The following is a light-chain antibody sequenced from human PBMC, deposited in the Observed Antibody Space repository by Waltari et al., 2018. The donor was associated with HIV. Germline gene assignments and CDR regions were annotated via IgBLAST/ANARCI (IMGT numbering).Light chain of an antibody. CDR2: DVT. V-gene: IGLV2-8*01. CDR3: SSYAGSNNLI. J-gene: IGLJ2*01. Sequence: QSALTQPLSASGSPGQSVTISCNGTSSDDGGYDSVSWSQQHPGKAPKLMLYDVTKRPSGVPDRFSGSKSGSTASLTLSGLQAEDEADYYCSSYAGSNNLIFGGGTKLTVL. CDR1: SSDDGGYDS.